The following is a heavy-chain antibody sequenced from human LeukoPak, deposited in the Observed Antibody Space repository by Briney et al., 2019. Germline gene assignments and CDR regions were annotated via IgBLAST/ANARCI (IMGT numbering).Heavy chain of an antibody. CDR2: IWYDGSNK. V-gene: IGHV3-33*01. Sequence: GGSLRLSCAASGFTFSSYGMHWVRRAPGKGLEWVAVIWYDGSNKYYADSVKGRFTISRDNSKNTLYLQMNSLRAEDTAVYYCARELYGADYWGQGTLVTVSS. D-gene: IGHD4-17*01. CDR1: GFTFSSYG. CDR3: ARELYGADY. J-gene: IGHJ4*02.